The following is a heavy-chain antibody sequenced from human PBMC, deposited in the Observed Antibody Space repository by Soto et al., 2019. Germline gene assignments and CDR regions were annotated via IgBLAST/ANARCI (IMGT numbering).Heavy chain of an antibody. CDR3: ARDGSSSWFYYYYYGMDV. V-gene: IGHV1-3*01. CDR1: GYTFTSYS. D-gene: IGHD6-13*01. J-gene: IGHJ6*02. CDR2: INAGNGNT. Sequence: ASVEVSCKASGYTFTSYSMHWVLQAPGQRLEWMGWINAGNGNTKYSQKFQGRVTITRDTSASTAYMELSSLRSEDTAVYYCARDGSSSWFYYYYYGMDVWRQGTTVTVSS.